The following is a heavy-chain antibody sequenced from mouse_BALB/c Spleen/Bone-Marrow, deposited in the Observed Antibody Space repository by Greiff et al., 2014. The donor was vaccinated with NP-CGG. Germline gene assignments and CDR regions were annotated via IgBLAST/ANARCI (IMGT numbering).Heavy chain of an antibody. CDR3: AAYYYGSSQFAY. D-gene: IGHD1-1*01. V-gene: IGHV14-3*02. CDR1: GFNIKDTY. J-gene: IGHJ3*01. Sequence: VQLKESGAELVKPGASVKLSCTASGFNIKDTYMHWVKQRPEQGLEWIGRIDPANGNTKYDPKFQGKATITADTSSNTAYLQLSSLTSEDTAVYYCAAYYYGSSQFAYWGQGTLDTVSA. CDR2: IDPANGNT.